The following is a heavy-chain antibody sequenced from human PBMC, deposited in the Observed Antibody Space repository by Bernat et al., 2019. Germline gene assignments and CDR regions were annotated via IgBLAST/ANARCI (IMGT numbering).Heavy chain of an antibody. CDR2: MNPNSGNT. D-gene: IGHD6-13*01. V-gene: IGHV1-8*01. CDR1: GYTFTSYD. Sequence: QVQLVQSGAEVKKPGASVKVSCKASGYTFTSYDINWVRQATGQGLEWMGWMNPNSGNTGYAQKFQGRVTMTRNTSISTAYMELSSLRSEDTAVYYCARGRVSVRPPKYSSSWYGLVYWGQRTLVTVSS. CDR3: ARGRVSVRPPKYSSSWYGLVY. J-gene: IGHJ4*02.